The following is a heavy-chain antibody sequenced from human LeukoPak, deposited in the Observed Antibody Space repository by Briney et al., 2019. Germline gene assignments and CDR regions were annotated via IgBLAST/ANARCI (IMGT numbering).Heavy chain of an antibody. Sequence: SETLSLTCTVSGGSISTYIWSWIRQTAGKGLEWIGRISDSGSTRYNPSLESRVTMSVDTTKNQFSLKLSSVTAADTAVYYCARERGSSWSLDYWGQGTLVTVSS. V-gene: IGHV4-4*07. J-gene: IGHJ4*02. D-gene: IGHD6-13*01. CDR3: ARERGSSWSLDY. CDR2: ISDSGST. CDR1: GGSISTYI.